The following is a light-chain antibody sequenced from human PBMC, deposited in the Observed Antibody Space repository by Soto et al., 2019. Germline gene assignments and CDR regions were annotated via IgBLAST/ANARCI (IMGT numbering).Light chain of an antibody. CDR2: DAS. J-gene: IGKJ2*01. CDR1: QSFNDY. Sequence: EIVLTQSPATLSLSPGERATLSCRASQSFNDYLALYQQKPGQAPRLLIYDASNRATCIPLRFSGSGSGTDFTLTISSQEPEDFAVDYCQHRGTWPRTFGHVTKLEI. CDR3: QHRGTWPRT. V-gene: IGKV3-11*01.